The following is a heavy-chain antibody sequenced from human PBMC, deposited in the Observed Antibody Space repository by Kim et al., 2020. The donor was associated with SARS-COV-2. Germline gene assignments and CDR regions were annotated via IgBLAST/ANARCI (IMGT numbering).Heavy chain of an antibody. V-gene: IGHV3-43*01. CDR2: ISWDGGST. J-gene: IGHJ6*02. D-gene: IGHD2-2*02. CDR3: AKDRRCSSNSCYTVGYYYNYGMDV. Sequence: GGSLRLSCAASGFTFDDYNMHWVRQAPGKGLEWVSLISWDGGSTYYEDAVKGRFTISRDNSKNSLYLQMNSLRHEDTALYYCAKDRRCSSNSCYTVGYYYNYGMDVWGQGTMVTVSS. CDR1: GFTFDDYN.